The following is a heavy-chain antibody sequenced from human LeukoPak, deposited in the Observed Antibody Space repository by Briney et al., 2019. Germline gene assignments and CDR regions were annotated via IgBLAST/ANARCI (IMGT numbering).Heavy chain of an antibody. V-gene: IGHV3-30-3*01. Sequence: AGSLRLSCAASGFTFSSYAMHWVRQAPGKGREWVAVISYDGSNKYYADSVKGRFTISRDNSKNTLYLQMNSLRAEDTAVYYCARDYFRVVLGAVDYWGQGTLVTVSS. CDR2: ISYDGSNK. D-gene: IGHD3-10*01. J-gene: IGHJ4*02. CDR3: ARDYFRVVLGAVDY. CDR1: GFTFSSYA.